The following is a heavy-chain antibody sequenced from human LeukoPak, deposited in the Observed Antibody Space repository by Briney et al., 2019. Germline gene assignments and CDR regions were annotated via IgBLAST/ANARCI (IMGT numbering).Heavy chain of an antibody. D-gene: IGHD4-17*01. CDR2: ITSSSRI. Sequence: TGGSLRLSCAASGFIVSSYSMNWVRQAPGKGLEWLSYITSSSRIYYTDSVKGRVTISRDNAMNSLYLQMNSLGDEDTAVYYCARDRGSGDYGAYFDSWGQGTLVTVSS. V-gene: IGHV3-48*02. CDR3: ARDRGSGDYGAYFDS. CDR1: GFIVSSYS. J-gene: IGHJ4*02.